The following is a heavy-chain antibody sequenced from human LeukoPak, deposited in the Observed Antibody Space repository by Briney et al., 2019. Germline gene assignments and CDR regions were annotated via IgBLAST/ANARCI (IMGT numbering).Heavy chain of an antibody. J-gene: IGHJ4*02. CDR3: AREGRSSSSYFDY. V-gene: IGHV3-30*03. Sequence: GGSLRLSCAASGFTFSNYGMHWVRQAPGKGLEWVAVISYDGSDKYYADSVKGPFTISRDNSKNTLYLQMNSLRAEDTAVYYCAREGRSSSSYFDYWGQGTLATVSS. CDR2: ISYDGSDK. CDR1: GFTFSNYG. D-gene: IGHD2-2*01.